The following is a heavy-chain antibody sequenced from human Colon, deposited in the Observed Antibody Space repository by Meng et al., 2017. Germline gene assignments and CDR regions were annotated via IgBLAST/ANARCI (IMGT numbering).Heavy chain of an antibody. CDR3: ARGGPYPDSSGFHWYFDL. CDR2: INTHTGNP. CDR1: GYTFINDA. V-gene: IGHV7-4-1*02. J-gene: IGHJ2*01. Sequence: QGQLVQSGFELKKPGASVKVLCNASGYTFINDAINWVRQAPGQGLEWMGWINTHTGNPTYGQGFTGRFVLSSDTSVSTANLQISSLKAEDTAVYYCARGGPYPDSSGFHWYFDLWGRGTLVTVSS. D-gene: IGHD3-22*01.